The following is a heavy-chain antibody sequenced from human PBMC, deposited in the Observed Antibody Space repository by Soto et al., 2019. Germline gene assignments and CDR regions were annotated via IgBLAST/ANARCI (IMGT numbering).Heavy chain of an antibody. V-gene: IGHV2-5*02. CDR3: AHKRFSVETPDAFDI. CDR1: GFSLSTSGVS. D-gene: IGHD5-18*01. J-gene: IGHJ3*02. CDR2: IYWDDDK. Sequence: QITLTESGPPLVKPTQTLTLTCTFSGFSLSTSGVSVGWIRQPPGKALEWLALIYWDDDKRYSPSLKSRLTITKATSKNQVVLTMTNVHPVDTATYFCAHKRFSVETPDAFDIWGQGTMVTVSS.